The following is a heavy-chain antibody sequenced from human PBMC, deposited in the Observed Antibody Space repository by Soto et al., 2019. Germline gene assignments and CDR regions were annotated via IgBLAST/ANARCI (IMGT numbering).Heavy chain of an antibody. J-gene: IGHJ4*02. CDR3: ARDGSSGPFDY. CDR2: ISAYNGNT. V-gene: IGHV1-18*01. D-gene: IGHD3-22*01. CDR1: GYTFSNYG. Sequence: ASVKVSCKASGYTFSNYGVSWVRQAPGQGLEWMGWISAYNGNTNYAQNLQDRVTMTTDTSTSTAYMDLRSLRSDDTAVYYCARDGSSGPFDYWGQGTLVTVSS.